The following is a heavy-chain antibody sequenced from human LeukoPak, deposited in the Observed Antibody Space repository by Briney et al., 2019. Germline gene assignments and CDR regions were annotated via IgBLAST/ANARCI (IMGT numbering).Heavy chain of an antibody. J-gene: IGHJ4*02. CDR3: AREGHYYDSSGPFDY. CDR2: ISAYNGNT. D-gene: IGHD3-22*01. V-gene: IGHV1-18*01. Sequence: GASVKVSCKASGGTFSSYGISWVRQAPGQGLEWMGWISAYNGNTNYAQKLQGRVTMTTDTSTSTAYMELRSLRSDDTAVYYCAREGHYYDSSGPFDYWGQGTLVTVSS. CDR1: GGTFSSYG.